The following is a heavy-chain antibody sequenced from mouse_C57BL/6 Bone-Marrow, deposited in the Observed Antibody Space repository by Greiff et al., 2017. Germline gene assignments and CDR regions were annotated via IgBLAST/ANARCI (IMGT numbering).Heavy chain of an antibody. CDR3: ARTRTTVVATDY. D-gene: IGHD1-1*01. J-gene: IGHJ3*01. V-gene: IGHV1-72*01. Sequence: VKLQQPGAELVKPGASVKLSCKASGYTFTSYWMHWVKQRPGRGLEWIGRIVPNSGGTKYNEKFKSKATLTVDKPSSTAYMQLSSLTSEDSAVYYCARTRTTVVATDYWGQGTLVTVSA. CDR1: GYTFTSYW. CDR2: IVPNSGGT.